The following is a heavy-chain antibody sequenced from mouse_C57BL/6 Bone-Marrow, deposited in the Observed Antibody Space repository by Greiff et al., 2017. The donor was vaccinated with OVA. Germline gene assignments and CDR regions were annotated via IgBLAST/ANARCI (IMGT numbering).Heavy chain of an antibody. V-gene: IGHV5-17*01. J-gene: IGHJ4*01. CDR1: GFTFSDYG. Sequence: EVQGVESGGGLVKPGGSLKLSCAASGFTFSDYGMHWVRQAPEKGLEWVAYISSGSSTIYYADTVKGRFTISRDNAKNTLFLQMTSLRSEDTAMYYCARGPYYYGSSYDYYAMDYWGQGTSVTVSS. CDR3: ARGPYYYGSSYDYYAMDY. D-gene: IGHD1-1*01. CDR2: ISSGSSTI.